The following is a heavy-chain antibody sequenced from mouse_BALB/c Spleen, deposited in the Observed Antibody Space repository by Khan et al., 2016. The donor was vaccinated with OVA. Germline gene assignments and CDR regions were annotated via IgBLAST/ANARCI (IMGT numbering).Heavy chain of an antibody. D-gene: IGHD2-1*01. V-gene: IGHV1S81*02. CDR2: INPSNGRT. J-gene: IGHJ2*01. CDR1: GYTLTSYW. Sequence: LQQSGAELVNPGASVNLSCKASGYTLTSYWMHWVKQRPGQGLEWIGEINPSNGRTNYNETFKSKATLTVDKSSSTAYMQLSSPTSEDSAVYYCARLLINFDYWGQGTTLTVSS. CDR3: ARLLINFDY.